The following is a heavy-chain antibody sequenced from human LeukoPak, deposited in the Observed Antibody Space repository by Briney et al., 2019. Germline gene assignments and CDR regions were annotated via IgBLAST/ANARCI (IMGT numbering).Heavy chain of an antibody. J-gene: IGHJ4*02. CDR1: GFNFGGYA. CDR2: IRSKAYGGTT. V-gene: IGHV3-49*04. D-gene: IGHD6-13*01. Sequence: PGGSLRLSCTASGFNFGGYAMSWVRQAPGKGLEWVGFIRSKAYGGTTEYAASVKGRFTISRDDSKSIAYLQMNCLKTEDTGVYYCTRDSRSGYSSRGGDYWGQGTLVTVSS. CDR3: TRDSRSGYSSRGGDY.